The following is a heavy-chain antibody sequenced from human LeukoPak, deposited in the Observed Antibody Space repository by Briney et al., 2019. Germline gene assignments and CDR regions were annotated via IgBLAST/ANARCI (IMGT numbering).Heavy chain of an antibody. Sequence: PWETLSLTCAVYGGSFSGYYWSWIRQPPGKGLEWIGEINHSGSTNYNPSLKSRVTISVDTSKNQFSLKLSSVTAADTAVYYCARGPIAVAGTDFDYWGQGTLVTVSS. CDR3: ARGPIAVAGTDFDY. V-gene: IGHV4-34*01. CDR1: GGSFSGYY. J-gene: IGHJ4*02. D-gene: IGHD6-19*01. CDR2: INHSGST.